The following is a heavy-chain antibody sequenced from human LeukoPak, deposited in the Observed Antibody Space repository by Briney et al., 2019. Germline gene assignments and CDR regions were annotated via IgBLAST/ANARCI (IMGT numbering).Heavy chain of an antibody. CDR3: ARDWGSGG. V-gene: IGHV3-11*05. J-gene: IGHJ1*01. CDR1: GFSFSDYY. D-gene: IGHD6-25*01. CDR2: ISSSSTYT. Sequence: PGGSLRLSCATSGFSFSDYYMSWIRQAPGKGLEWITCISSSSTYTKYVDSVMGRFTISRDNAKKTLYLQMNNLRVKDTAIYYCARDWGSGGWGQGTLVTVSS.